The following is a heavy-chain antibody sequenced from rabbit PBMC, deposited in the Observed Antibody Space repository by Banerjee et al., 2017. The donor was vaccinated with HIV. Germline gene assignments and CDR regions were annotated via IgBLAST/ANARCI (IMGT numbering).Heavy chain of an antibody. V-gene: IGHV1S47*01. J-gene: IGHJ3*01. Sequence: QEQLEESGGGLVQPGGSLKLSCKASGFDFSNNAMCWVRQTPGKGPEWIACIYHGDGSTYYASWVNGRFTISRSTSLNTVTLQMTSLTAADTATYFCARDGISFVSTGWGLTRLDLWGQGTLVTVS. CDR1: GFDFSNNA. CDR2: IYHGDGST. CDR3: ARDGISFVSTGWGLTRLDL. D-gene: IGHD4-1*01.